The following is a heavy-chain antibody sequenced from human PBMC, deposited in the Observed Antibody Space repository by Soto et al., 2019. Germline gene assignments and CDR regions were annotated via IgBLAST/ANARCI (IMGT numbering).Heavy chain of an antibody. CDR1: GGSFSGYY. J-gene: IGHJ3*02. D-gene: IGHD5-18*01. V-gene: IGHV4-34*01. Sequence: SETLSLTCAVYGGSFSGYYWSWIRQPPGKGLEWIGEINHSGSTNYNPSLKSRVTISVDTSKNQFSLKLSSVTAADTAVYYGARKIQLWYAFDIWGQGTMVTVSS. CDR3: ARKIQLWYAFDI. CDR2: INHSGST.